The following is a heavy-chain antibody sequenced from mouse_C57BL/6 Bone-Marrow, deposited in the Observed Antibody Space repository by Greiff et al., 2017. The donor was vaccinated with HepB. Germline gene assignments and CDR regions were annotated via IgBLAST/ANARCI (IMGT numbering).Heavy chain of an antibody. CDR1: GFNIKDDY. CDR2: IDPENGDT. J-gene: IGHJ3*01. D-gene: IGHD1-1*01. Sequence: EVMLVESGAELVRPGASVKLSCTASGFNIKDDYMHWVKQRPEQGLEWIGWIDPENGDTEYASKFQGKATITADTSSNTAYLQLSSLTSEDTAVYYCTTHLISNAYWGQGTLVTVSA. V-gene: IGHV14-4*01. CDR3: TTHLISNAY.